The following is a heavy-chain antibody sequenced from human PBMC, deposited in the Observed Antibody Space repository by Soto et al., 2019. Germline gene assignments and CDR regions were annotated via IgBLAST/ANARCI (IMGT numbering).Heavy chain of an antibody. Sequence: PSETMSLTCAVYGGSFSGYYGSWIRQPPGKGLEWIGEINHSGSTNYNPSLKSRVTISVDTSKNQFSLKLSSVTAADTAVYYCARGPFRRYDFWSGYSFFDYWGQGTLVTVSS. D-gene: IGHD3-3*01. CDR2: INHSGST. J-gene: IGHJ4*02. CDR1: GGSFSGYY. V-gene: IGHV4-34*01. CDR3: ARGPFRRYDFWSGYSFFDY.